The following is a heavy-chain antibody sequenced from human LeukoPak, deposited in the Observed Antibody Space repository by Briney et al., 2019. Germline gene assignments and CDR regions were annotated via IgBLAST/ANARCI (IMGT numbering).Heavy chain of an antibody. CDR2: INHSGST. Sequence: SETLSLTCAVYGGSFSGCYWSWIRQPPGKGLEWIGEINHSGSTNYNPSLKSRVTISVDTSKNQFSLKLSSVTAADTAVYYCARGAHIDYWGQETLVTVSS. D-gene: IGHD2-21*01. J-gene: IGHJ4*02. CDR3: ARGAHIDY. V-gene: IGHV4-34*01. CDR1: GGSFSGCY.